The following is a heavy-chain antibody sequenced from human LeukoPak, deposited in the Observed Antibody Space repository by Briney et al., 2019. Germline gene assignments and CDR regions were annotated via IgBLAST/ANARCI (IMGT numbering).Heavy chain of an antibody. CDR1: GFTFSTYA. V-gene: IGHV3-30-3*01. CDR2: ISYDGSDK. Sequence: PGGSLRLSCAASGFTFSTYAMHWVRQAPGKGLEWVAVISYDGSDKYYADSVKGRFTISRDNSKNTLYLQMNSLRAGDTAIYYCARASRLGGGYCSTTSCYIYDYWGQGTLVTVSS. D-gene: IGHD2-2*02. CDR3: ARASRLGGGYCSTTSCYIYDY. J-gene: IGHJ4*02.